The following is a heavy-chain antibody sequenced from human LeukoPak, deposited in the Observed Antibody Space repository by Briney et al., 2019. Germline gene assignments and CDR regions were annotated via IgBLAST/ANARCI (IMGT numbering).Heavy chain of an antibody. CDR2: IWYDGSNE. J-gene: IGHJ5*02. V-gene: IGHV3-33*06. D-gene: IGHD2-15*01. CDR3: AKDREGYCSGGSCYPGWFDP. Sequence: GRSLRLSCAASGFTFSSYGMHWVRQAPGKGLEWVAVIWYDGSNEYYADSVKGRFTISRDNSKNTLYLQMNSLRAEDTAVYYCAKDREGYCSGGSCYPGWFDPWGQGTLVTVSS. CDR1: GFTFSSYG.